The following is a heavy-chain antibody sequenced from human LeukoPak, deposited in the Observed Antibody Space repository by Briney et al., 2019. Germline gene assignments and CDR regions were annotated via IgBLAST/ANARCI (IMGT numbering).Heavy chain of an antibody. J-gene: IGHJ4*02. CDR1: GXSISSSSYY. D-gene: IGHD1-26*01. CDR3: ARGPNSVSYYEIDY. V-gene: IGHV4-39*07. Sequence: PSETLSLTCTVSGXSISSSSYYWGWIRQPPGKGLEWIGSIYYSGSTYYNPSLKSRVTISVDTSKNQFFLKLSSVTAADTAVYFCARGPNSVSYYEIDYWGQGTLVTVSS. CDR2: IYYSGST.